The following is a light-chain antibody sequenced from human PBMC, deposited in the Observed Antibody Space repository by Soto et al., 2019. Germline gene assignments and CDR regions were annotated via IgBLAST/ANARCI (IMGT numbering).Light chain of an antibody. V-gene: IGKV1-12*01. CDR3: QQANTFPFT. CDR2: AAS. J-gene: IGKJ3*01. Sequence: DIQMTQSPSSVSASVGDRVTITYRASQAISGWLAWYQQKPGKAPNLLIYAASHLHSGVPSRFSGSGSGTDFTLTISSLQPEDFATYFCQQANTFPFTFGPGTKVDIK. CDR1: QAISGW.